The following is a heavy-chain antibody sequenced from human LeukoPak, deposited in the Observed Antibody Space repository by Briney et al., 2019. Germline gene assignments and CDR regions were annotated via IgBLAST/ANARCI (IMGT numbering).Heavy chain of an antibody. CDR2: IYYSGST. CDR3: ARGSPLDWYFDL. Sequence: PSETLSLTCTVSGGSISSGYGNWIRQPPGKGLEWIGYIYYSGSTKYNPSLMSRVTISVDTSKNQFSLRLTSVTAADTAVYYCARGSPLDWYFDLWGRGTLVSVSS. V-gene: IGHV4-59*01. J-gene: IGHJ2*01. CDR1: GGSISSGY.